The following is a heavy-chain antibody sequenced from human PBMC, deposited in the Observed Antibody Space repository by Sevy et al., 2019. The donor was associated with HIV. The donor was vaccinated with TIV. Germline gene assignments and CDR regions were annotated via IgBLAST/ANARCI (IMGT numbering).Heavy chain of an antibody. D-gene: IGHD2-2*02. J-gene: IGHJ5*02. CDR2: INPNSGGT. Sequence: ASVKVSCKASGYTLTGYYMHWVRQAPGQGLEWMGWINPNSGGTNYAQKFQGRVTMTRDTSISTAYMELSRLRSDDTAVYYCARVFSPKLGYCSSTSCYRWFDPWGQGTLVTVSS. V-gene: IGHV1-2*02. CDR1: GYTLTGYY. CDR3: ARVFSPKLGYCSSTSCYRWFDP.